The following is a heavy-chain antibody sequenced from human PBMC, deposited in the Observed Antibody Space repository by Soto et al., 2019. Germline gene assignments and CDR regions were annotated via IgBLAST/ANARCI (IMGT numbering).Heavy chain of an antibody. CDR2: ISPSSSSI. Sequence: EVQLVESGGGLVQPGGSLRLSCAASGFTFSSYSMHWVRQAPGKGLEWVSYISPSSSSIYYADSVKGRFTTSRDNAKNSLYLQMNGLRAEDTAVYYCARVAYYYDSSGYFYWGQGTLVTVSS. V-gene: IGHV3-48*01. J-gene: IGHJ4*02. CDR1: GFTFSSYS. D-gene: IGHD3-22*01. CDR3: ARVAYYYDSSGYFY.